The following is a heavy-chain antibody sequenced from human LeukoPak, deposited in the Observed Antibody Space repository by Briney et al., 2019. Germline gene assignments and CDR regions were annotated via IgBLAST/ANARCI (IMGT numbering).Heavy chain of an antibody. V-gene: IGHV6-1*01. D-gene: IGHD6-19*01. Sequence: SQTLSLTCAISGDSVSRNNIAWNWIRQSPSRGLEWLGRTYFESYGSKLYNEYAVSVKGRITTNPYTSKNQFSLHLNSMTPEDAGVYYRARGTGWPLFDYWGQGTPVTVSS. CDR1: GDSVSRNNIA. CDR2: TYFESYGSKLYN. CDR3: ARGTGWPLFDY. J-gene: IGHJ4*02.